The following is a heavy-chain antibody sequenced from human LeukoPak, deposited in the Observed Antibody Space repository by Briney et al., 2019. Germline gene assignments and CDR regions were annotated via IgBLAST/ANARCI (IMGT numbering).Heavy chain of an antibody. CDR3: ARDRSAFDI. J-gene: IGHJ3*02. CDR2: IKPDGSAQ. Sequence: GSLRLSCAASGFTFSNSWMSWVRQAPGKGLEWVATIKPDGSAQYYVDSVKGRFTISRDNAKNSLFLQINSLRAEDTAVYYCARDRSAFDIWGQGTMVTVSS. V-gene: IGHV3-7*03. CDR1: GFTFSNSW.